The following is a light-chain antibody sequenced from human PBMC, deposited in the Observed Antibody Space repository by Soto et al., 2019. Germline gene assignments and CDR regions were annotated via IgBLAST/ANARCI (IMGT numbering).Light chain of an antibody. CDR3: QQSLSNPYT. J-gene: IGKJ2*01. CDR1: HSIATY. Sequence: DIQMTQSPSSLSASVGDRVTITCQASHSIATYLNWYQHKPGKAPELLIYSASNLQGGVPSRFSGSGSGTDFTLTISRLDPEDFATYFCQQSLSNPYTFVQGTKVDIK. V-gene: IGKV1-39*01. CDR2: SAS.